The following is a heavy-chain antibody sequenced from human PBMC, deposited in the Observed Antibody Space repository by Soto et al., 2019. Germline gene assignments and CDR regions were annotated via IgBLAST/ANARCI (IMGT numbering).Heavy chain of an antibody. J-gene: IGHJ4*02. D-gene: IGHD6-13*01. CDR2: IDPSDSYT. CDR1: GYNFTTYW. V-gene: IGHV5-10-1*01. CDR3: ARSDIRASAGTH. Sequence: GESLKISCKGSGYNFTTYWINWVRQMPGKGLEWMGRIDPSDSYTNYSPSFQGHVTISADKSIIAAYLQWSSLKASDTATYYCARSDIRASAGTHWGQGTLVTVSS.